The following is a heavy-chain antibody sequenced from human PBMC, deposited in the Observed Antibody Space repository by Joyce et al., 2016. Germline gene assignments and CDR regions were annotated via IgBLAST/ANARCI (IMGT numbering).Heavy chain of an antibody. CDR1: GLTLSNYG. V-gene: IGHV3-30*18. CDR3: AKILTATYSSGWFLDY. Sequence: QVQLVESGGGVVQPGRSLRLSCAASGLTLSNYGVHWVRQGPGKGLEGLVVISYDGIYKYYADSVKGRFTISRDNSKNTVFLEMNSLGAEDTAVYYCAKILTATYSSGWFLDYWGQGTLVTVSS. J-gene: IGHJ4*02. CDR2: ISYDGIYK. D-gene: IGHD6-25*01.